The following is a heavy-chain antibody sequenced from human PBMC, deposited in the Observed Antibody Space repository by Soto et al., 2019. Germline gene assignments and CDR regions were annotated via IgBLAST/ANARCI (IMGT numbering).Heavy chain of an antibody. J-gene: IGHJ5*02. V-gene: IGHV4-34*01. D-gene: IGHD4-17*01. CDR2: INHSGST. Sequence: SETLSLTCAVYGGSFSGYYWSWIRQPPGKGLEWIGEINHSGSTNYNPSLKSRVTISVDTSKNQFSLKLSSVTAADTAVYYCARGCPHHYYTTVVTRSWFDPWGQGTLVTVSS. CDR1: GGSFSGYY. CDR3: ARGCPHHYYTTVVTRSWFDP.